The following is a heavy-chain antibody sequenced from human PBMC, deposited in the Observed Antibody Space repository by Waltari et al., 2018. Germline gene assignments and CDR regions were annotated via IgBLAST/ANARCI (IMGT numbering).Heavy chain of an antibody. V-gene: IGHV1-2*02. Sequence: QVQLVQSGAEVKKPGASVKVSCKASGYTFTGYYMHWVRQAPGQGLGWMGWTNPNSGGTNYAQKFQGRVTMTRDTSISTAYMELSRLRSDDTAVYYCARAIAVAGTWFDYWGQGTLVTVSS. D-gene: IGHD6-19*01. CDR2: TNPNSGGT. CDR1: GYTFTGYY. CDR3: ARAIAVAGTWFDY. J-gene: IGHJ4*02.